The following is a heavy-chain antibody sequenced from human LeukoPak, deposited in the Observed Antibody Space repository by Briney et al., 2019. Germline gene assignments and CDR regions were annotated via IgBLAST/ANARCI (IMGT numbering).Heavy chain of an antibody. V-gene: IGHV3-23*01. J-gene: IGHJ3*02. CDR2: ISGSGGST. CDR3: ARTIVGASVYDAFDI. CDR1: GFTFSTYA. D-gene: IGHD1-26*01. Sequence: PGGSLRLSCAASGFTFSTYAMTWVRQAPGKGLEWVSAISGSGGSTYYADSVKGRFTISRDNSKNTLYLQMNSLRAEDTAVYYCARTIVGASVYDAFDIWGQGTMVTVSS.